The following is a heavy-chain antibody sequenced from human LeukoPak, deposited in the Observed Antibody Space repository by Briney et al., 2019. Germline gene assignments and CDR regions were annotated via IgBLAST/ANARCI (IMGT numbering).Heavy chain of an antibody. V-gene: IGHV3-23*01. CDR2: ISGSGVST. D-gene: IGHD1-26*01. CDR3: AKVPNSGNYYYFDY. Sequence: SGGSLRLACAASGFTFSSYAMSWVRQAPGKGLEWLSAISGSGVSTYYPDSVKGRFTISRDNSKNTLYLQMNSLRAEDTAVYYCAKVPNSGNYYYFDYWGQGTLVTVSS. CDR1: GFTFSSYA. J-gene: IGHJ4*02.